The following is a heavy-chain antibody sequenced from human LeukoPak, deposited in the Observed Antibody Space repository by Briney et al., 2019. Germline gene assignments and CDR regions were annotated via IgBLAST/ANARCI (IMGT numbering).Heavy chain of an antibody. Sequence: SETLSLTCTVSGGSISSYYWSWVRQPPGRGLEWIGYIYYSGSTNYNASLKSRVTISVHTSKKQFSLKLPSVTAADTAVYYCARHEVRGLYFDYWGQGTLVTVSS. CDR3: ARHEVRGLYFDY. V-gene: IGHV4-59*08. J-gene: IGHJ4*02. D-gene: IGHD2-2*01. CDR2: IYYSGST. CDR1: GGSISSYY.